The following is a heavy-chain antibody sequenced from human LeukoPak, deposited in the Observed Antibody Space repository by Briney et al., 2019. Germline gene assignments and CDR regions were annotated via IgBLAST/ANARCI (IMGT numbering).Heavy chain of an antibody. J-gene: IGHJ5*02. CDR2: IIPILGLA. CDR1: GGTLSSYG. CDR3: ASVTAAPTGYNWFDP. V-gene: IGHV1-69*04. D-gene: IGHD1-1*01. Sequence: SVTVSCKASGGTLSSYGISWVRQAPGQGLEWMGRIIPILGLANYTQKFQGRVTITADTTTRTVYMEVSSLRSEDTAVYYCASVTAAPTGYNWFDPWGQGTLVTVSS.